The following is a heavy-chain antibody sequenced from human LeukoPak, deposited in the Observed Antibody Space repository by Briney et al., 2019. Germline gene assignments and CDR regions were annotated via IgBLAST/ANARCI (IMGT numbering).Heavy chain of an antibody. V-gene: IGHV1-18*01. D-gene: IGHD3-10*01. J-gene: IGHJ3*02. CDR3: ARSPMVRGVISRGGAFDI. Sequence: ASVKVSCKASGYTFTSYGISWVRQAPGQGLEWMGWISAYNGNTNYAQKLQGRVTMTTDTSTSTAYMELRSLRSDDTAVYYCARSPMVRGVISRGGAFDIWGQGTMVTVSS. CDR1: GYTFTSYG. CDR2: ISAYNGNT.